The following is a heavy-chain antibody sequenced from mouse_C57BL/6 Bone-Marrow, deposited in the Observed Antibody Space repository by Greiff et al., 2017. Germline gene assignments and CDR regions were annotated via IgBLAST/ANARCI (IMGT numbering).Heavy chain of an antibody. CDR3: TTCYGNYAGFAY. D-gene: IGHD2-1*01. J-gene: IGHJ3*01. CDR1: GFNIKDYY. CDR2: LDPEDGDT. Sequence: EVQLQESGAELVRPGASVKLSCTASGFNIKDYYMHWVKQRPEQGLEWIGRLDPEDGDTEYAPKFQGKATMTADPSSNTAYLQLSSLTSEDTAVYYCTTCYGNYAGFAYWGQGTLVTVSA. V-gene: IGHV14-1*01.